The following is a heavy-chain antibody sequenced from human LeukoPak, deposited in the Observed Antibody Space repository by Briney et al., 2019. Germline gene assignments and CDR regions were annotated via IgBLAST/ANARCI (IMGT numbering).Heavy chain of an antibody. Sequence: SETLSLTCTVSGGSISSYYWSWIRQPAGKGLGWIGRIYTSGSTNYNPSLKSRVTMSVDTSKNQFSLKLSSVTAADTAVYYCVRWLPLYDAFDTWGQGTMVTVSS. V-gene: IGHV4-4*07. D-gene: IGHD6-19*01. CDR1: GGSISSYY. J-gene: IGHJ3*02. CDR2: IYTSGST. CDR3: VRWLPLYDAFDT.